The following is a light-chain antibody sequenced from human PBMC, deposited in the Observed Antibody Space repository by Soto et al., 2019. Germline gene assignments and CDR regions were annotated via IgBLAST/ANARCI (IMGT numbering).Light chain of an antibody. CDR2: DDS. V-gene: IGLV3-21*02. CDR3: QVWDSSSDHWV. Sequence: SYELTQPPSVSVAPGRTARITWGGNNIGSKSVHWYQQKPGQAPVLVVYDDSDRPSGIPERFSGSNSGNTATLTISRVEAGDEADYYCQVWDSSSDHWVFGGGTQLTVL. CDR1: NIGSKS. J-gene: IGLJ3*02.